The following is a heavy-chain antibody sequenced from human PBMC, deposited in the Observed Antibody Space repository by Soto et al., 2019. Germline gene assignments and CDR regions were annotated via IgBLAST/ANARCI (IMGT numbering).Heavy chain of an antibody. CDR2: IYYSGST. Sequence: PSDTLSLTCTVSGGSISSYYWSWIRQPPGKGLEWIGYIYYSGSTNYNPSLKSRVTISVDTSKNQFSLKLSSVTAADTAVYYCARSRTGIAAAGSPIDYWGQGTLVTVSS. V-gene: IGHV4-59*08. CDR3: ARSRTGIAAAGSPIDY. D-gene: IGHD6-13*01. J-gene: IGHJ4*02. CDR1: GGSISSYY.